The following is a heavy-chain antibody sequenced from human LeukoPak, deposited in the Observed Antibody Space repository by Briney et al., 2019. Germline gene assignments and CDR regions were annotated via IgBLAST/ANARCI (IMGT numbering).Heavy chain of an antibody. V-gene: IGHV3-23*01. Sequence: PGGSLRLSCAASGFTFSNYGVHWVRQAPGKGLEWVSVISGSGGSTHYADSVKGRFTISRDNSKNTLYLQMNSLRAEDTAVYYCAKESPRFDYWGQGTLVTVSS. CDR3: AKESPRFDY. CDR2: ISGSGGST. CDR1: GFTFSNYG. J-gene: IGHJ4*02.